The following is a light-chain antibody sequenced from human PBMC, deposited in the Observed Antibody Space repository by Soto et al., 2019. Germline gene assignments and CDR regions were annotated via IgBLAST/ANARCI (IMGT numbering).Light chain of an antibody. J-gene: IGLJ1*01. Sequence: QSVLTQPPSASGSPGQSVTISCTGTSSDVGGYNNYVSWYQQHPGKAPKLMIYEVSKRPSGVPDRFSGSKSGNTASLTVSGLQAEDEADYCCSSYAGSNNFVFGTGTKVTVL. CDR2: EVS. V-gene: IGLV2-8*01. CDR3: SSYAGSNNFV. CDR1: SSDVGGYNNY.